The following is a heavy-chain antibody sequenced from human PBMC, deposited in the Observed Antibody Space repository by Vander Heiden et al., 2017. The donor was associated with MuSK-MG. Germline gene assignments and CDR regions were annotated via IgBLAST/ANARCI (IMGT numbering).Heavy chain of an antibody. D-gene: IGHD3-16*01. V-gene: IGHV4-34*01. Sequence: QVQLQQWGAGLLKPSETLSLTCAVYGGSFSGYYWSWIRQPPGKGREWIGEINHSGSTNYNPSLKSRVTISVDTSKNQFSLKLSSVTAADTAVYYCARGVVGGTRGYYYMDVWGKGTTVTVSS. J-gene: IGHJ6*03. CDR2: INHSGST. CDR3: ARGVVGGTRGYYYMDV. CDR1: GGSFSGYY.